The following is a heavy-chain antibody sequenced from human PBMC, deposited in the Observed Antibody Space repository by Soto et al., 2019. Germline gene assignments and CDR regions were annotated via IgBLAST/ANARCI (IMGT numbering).Heavy chain of an antibody. J-gene: IGHJ4*02. Sequence: GGSLRLSCAASGFTFSSYAMSWVRQAPGKGLEWVSAISGSGGSTYYADSVKGRFTISRDNSKNTLYLQMNSLRAEDTAVYYCAKDRVVAATDLSLYYFDYWGQGTLVTVSS. D-gene: IGHD2-15*01. CDR1: GFTFSSYA. CDR3: AKDRVVAATDLSLYYFDY. V-gene: IGHV3-23*01. CDR2: ISGSGGST.